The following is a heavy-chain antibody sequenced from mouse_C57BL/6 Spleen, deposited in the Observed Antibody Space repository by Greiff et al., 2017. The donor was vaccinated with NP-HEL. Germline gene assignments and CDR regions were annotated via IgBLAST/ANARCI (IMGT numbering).Heavy chain of an antibody. CDR3: ARGGSSHWYFDV. V-gene: IGHV1-53*01. D-gene: IGHD1-1*01. CDR1: GYTFTSYW. Sequence: QVQLQQPGTELVKPGASVKLSCKASGYTFTSYWMHWVKQRPGQSLEWIGNINPSNGGTNYNEKFKSKATLTVDKSSSTAYMQLSSLTSEDSAVYYCARGGSSHWYFDVWGTGTTVTVSS. CDR2: INPSNGGT. J-gene: IGHJ1*03.